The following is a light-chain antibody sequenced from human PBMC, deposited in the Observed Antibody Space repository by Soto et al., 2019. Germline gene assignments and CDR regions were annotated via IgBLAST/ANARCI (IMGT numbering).Light chain of an antibody. CDR3: HNSHPFT. J-gene: IGKJ4*01. V-gene: IGKV1-17*01. CDR2: AAT. Sequence: DIQMTQSPSSLSASVGDRVTITCRASQGIRNDLGWYQQKPGKAPKRLIYAATSLQSGVPSRFSGSGSGTEFTLTTSSLQPEDFATYYTHNSHPFTFGGGTKVEIK. CDR1: QGIRND.